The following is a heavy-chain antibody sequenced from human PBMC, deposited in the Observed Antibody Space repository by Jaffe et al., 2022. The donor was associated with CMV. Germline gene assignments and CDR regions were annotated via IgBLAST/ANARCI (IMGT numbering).Heavy chain of an antibody. D-gene: IGHD4-4*01. CDR2: ISAYNGNT. V-gene: IGHV1-18*04. J-gene: IGHJ4*02. Sequence: QVQLVQSGAEVKKPGASVKVSCKASGYTFTSYGISWVRQAPGQGLEWMGWISAYNGNTNYAQKLQGRVTMTTDTSTSTAYMELRSLRSDDTAVYYCARDWLELSQVNSNYGRWLHFDYWGQGTLVTVSS. CDR3: ARDWLELSQVNSNYGRWLHFDY. CDR1: GYTFTSYG.